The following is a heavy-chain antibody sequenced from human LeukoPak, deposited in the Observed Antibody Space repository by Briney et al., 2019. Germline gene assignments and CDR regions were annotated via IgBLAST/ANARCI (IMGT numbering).Heavy chain of an antibody. CDR3: ARAPRRGCSSTSCRNSYGMDV. V-gene: IGHV4-39*01. J-gene: IGHJ6*02. D-gene: IGHD2-2*01. Sequence: SETLSLTCTVSGGSITSSNYYWGWIRQPPGKGLEWIGCIYYSGSTYYNPSLKSRVTISVDTSKNQFSLKLSSVTAADTAVYYCARAPRRGCSSTSCRNSYGMDVWGQGTTVTVSS. CDR1: GGSITSSNYY. CDR2: IYYSGST.